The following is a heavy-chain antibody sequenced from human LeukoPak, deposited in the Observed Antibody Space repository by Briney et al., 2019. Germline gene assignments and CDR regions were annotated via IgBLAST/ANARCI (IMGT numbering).Heavy chain of an antibody. V-gene: IGHV4-61*02. CDR2: IYKSGST. D-gene: IGHD7-27*01. Sequence: SETLSLTCTVSGGSISSGSYYWSWIRQPAGKGLEWIGRIYKSGSTDYNPSFKSRVTMSVDTSKNQVSLKLRSVTAADTAVYYCARVVWGGDFHYSLDVWGKGTTVIVSS. J-gene: IGHJ6*03. CDR3: ARVVWGGDFHYSLDV. CDR1: GGSISSGSYY.